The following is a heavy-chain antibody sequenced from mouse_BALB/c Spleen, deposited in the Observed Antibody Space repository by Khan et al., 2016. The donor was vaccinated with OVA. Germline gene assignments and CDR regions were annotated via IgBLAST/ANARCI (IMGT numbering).Heavy chain of an antibody. CDR1: GYTFTTYW. J-gene: IGHJ3*01. D-gene: IGHD2-1*01. CDR2: IDPSTGYT. CDR3: ARRGIYGIFAY. V-gene: IGHV1-7*01. Sequence: QVQLQQSGAELAKPGASVKMSCKASGYTFTTYWMHWVKQRPGQGLEWIGYIDPSTGYTEYNQKFKDKATLTTDKSSSTAYMQLSSLTSEDSAVYYCARRGIYGIFAYWGQGNLVTVSA.